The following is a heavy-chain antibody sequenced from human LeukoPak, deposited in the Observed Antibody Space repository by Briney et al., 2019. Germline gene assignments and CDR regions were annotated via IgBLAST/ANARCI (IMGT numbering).Heavy chain of an antibody. D-gene: IGHD6-19*01. CDR3: AKEGLAYSSGCFDP. Sequence: GGSLRLSCAASGFTFSSYGMHWVRQAPGKGLEWVAFIRYDGSNKYYADSVKGRFTISRDNSKDTLYLQMNSLRAEDTAVYYCAKEGLAYSSGCFDPWGQGTLVTVSS. J-gene: IGHJ5*02. CDR1: GFTFSSYG. V-gene: IGHV3-30*02. CDR2: IRYDGSNK.